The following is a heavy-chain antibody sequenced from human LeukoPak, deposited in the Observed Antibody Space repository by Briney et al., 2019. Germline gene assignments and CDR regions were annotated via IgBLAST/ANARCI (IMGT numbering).Heavy chain of an antibody. CDR1: GYSFTSYW. D-gene: IGHD4-17*01. CDR2: IYPGDSDT. J-gene: IGHJ4*02. CDR3: ARLRTDYGDYGGWFDY. V-gene: IGHV5-51*01. Sequence: ESLKISCKGSGYSFTSYWIGWVRQVPGKGLEWMGIIYPGDSDTRYSPSFQGQVTISADKSISTAYLQWSSLKASDTAMYYCARLRTDYGDYGGWFDYWGQGTLVTVSS.